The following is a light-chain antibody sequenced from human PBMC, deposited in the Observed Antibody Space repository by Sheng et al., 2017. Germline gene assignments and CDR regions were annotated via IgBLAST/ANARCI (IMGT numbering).Light chain of an antibody. Sequence: DFVMTQSPLSLPVTPGEPASISCRSSQSLLHGNGYNYLDWYLQKPGQSPQLLIYLGSNRASGVPDRFSGSGSGTDFTLKISRVEAEDVGVYYXMQTLLTWTFGQGTKVEIK. V-gene: IGKV2-28*01. J-gene: IGKJ1*01. CDR3: MQTLLTWT. CDR1: QSLLHGNGYNY. CDR2: LGS.